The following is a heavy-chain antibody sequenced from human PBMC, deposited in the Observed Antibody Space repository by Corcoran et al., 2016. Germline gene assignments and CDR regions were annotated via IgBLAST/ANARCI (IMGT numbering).Heavy chain of an antibody. V-gene: IGHV1-2*02. CDR3: ARDAGYSSGWAIDY. CDR1: GYTFTGYY. CDR2: INPNSGGT. J-gene: IGHJ4*02. Sequence: QVQLVQSGAEVKKPGASVKVSCKASGYTFTGYYMHWVRQAPGQGLEWMGWINPNSGGTNYAQKLQGRVTMTRDTSISTAYMELSRLRSDDTAVYYCARDAGYSSGWAIDYWGQGTLVTVSS. D-gene: IGHD6-19*01.